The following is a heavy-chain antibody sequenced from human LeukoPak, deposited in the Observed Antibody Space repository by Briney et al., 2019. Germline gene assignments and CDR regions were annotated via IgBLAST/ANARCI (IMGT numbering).Heavy chain of an antibody. Sequence: TGGSLRLSCAASGFTFSSYSMNWVRQAPGKGLEWVSSISSSSSYMYYADSVKGRFTISRDDAKNSLYLQMNSLRAEDTAVYYCAREWDAAPTNWFDPWGQGTLVTVSS. V-gene: IGHV3-21*01. CDR2: ISSSSSYM. D-gene: IGHD1-26*01. CDR1: GFTFSSYS. J-gene: IGHJ5*02. CDR3: AREWDAAPTNWFDP.